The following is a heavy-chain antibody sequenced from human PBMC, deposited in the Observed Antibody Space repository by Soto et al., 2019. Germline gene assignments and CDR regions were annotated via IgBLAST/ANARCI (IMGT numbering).Heavy chain of an antibody. Sequence: LSLTCTVSGGSMNDYYWSWIRQPPGKGLEWIGYIYYSGSTYYSPSLKSRVTISVDTSKNQFILRLSSVTAADTAVYYCARRGGEYYFDSWGQGTLVT. V-gene: IGHV4-59*08. CDR3: ARRGGEYYFDS. CDR2: IYYSGST. J-gene: IGHJ4*02. CDR1: GGSMNDYY.